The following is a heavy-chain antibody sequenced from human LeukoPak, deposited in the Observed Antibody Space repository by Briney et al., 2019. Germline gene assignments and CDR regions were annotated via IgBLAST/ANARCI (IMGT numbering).Heavy chain of an antibody. Sequence: PETLSLTCTVSGGSISGYYWTWLRQPPGKGLEWIGYIYHSGNTNYNPSLKSRVTISLDMSKNQFSLKRTSVTAADTAVYYCARRTTVAPEYHFGSWGQGILVTVSS. D-gene: IGHD1-1*01. J-gene: IGHJ4*02. CDR3: ARRTTVAPEYHFGS. CDR2: IYHSGNT. CDR1: GGSISGYY. V-gene: IGHV4-59*08.